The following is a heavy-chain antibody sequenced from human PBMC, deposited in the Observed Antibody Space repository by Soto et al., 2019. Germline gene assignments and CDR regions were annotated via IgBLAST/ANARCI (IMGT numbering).Heavy chain of an antibody. CDR3: ERMGIAAAGRYFDY. CDR2: IFSNDEK. V-gene: IGHV2-26*01. J-gene: IGHJ4*02. CDR1: GFSLSNARMG. D-gene: IGHD6-13*01. Sequence: ESGPTLVNPTETLTLTCTVSGFSLSNARMGVSWIRQPPGKALEWLAHIFSNDEKSYSTSLKSRLTISKDTSKSQVVLTMTNMDPVDTATYYCERMGIAAAGRYFDYWGQGTLVTVSS.